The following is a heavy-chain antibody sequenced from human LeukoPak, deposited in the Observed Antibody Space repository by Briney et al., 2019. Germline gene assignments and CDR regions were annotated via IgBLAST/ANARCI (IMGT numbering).Heavy chain of an antibody. CDR1: GFTFNIYG. CDR2: IWYDGSNK. D-gene: IGHD3-10*01. J-gene: IGHJ4*02. CDR3: ARDQGFRDYYGSGLRDYFDY. Sequence: GGSLRLSCAASGFTFNIYGMNWVRQAPGKGLEWVAVIWYDGSNKYYADSVKGRFTISRDNSKNTLYLQMNSLRAEDTAVYYCARDQGFRDYYGSGLRDYFDYWGQGTLVTVSS. V-gene: IGHV3-33*08.